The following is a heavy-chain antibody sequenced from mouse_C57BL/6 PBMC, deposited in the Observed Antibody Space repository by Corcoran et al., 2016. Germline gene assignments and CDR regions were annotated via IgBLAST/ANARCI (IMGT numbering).Heavy chain of an antibody. J-gene: IGHJ3*01. CDR3: ASPFYYYGSSPFAY. Sequence: QVQLQQSGAELMKPGASVKLSCKATGYTFTGYWIEWVKQRPGHGLEWIGEILPGSGSTNYNEKFKGKATFTADTSSNTAYMQLSSLTTEDSAIYYCASPFYYYGSSPFAYWGQGTLVTVSA. CDR2: ILPGSGST. D-gene: IGHD1-1*01. CDR1: GYTFTGYW. V-gene: IGHV1-9*01.